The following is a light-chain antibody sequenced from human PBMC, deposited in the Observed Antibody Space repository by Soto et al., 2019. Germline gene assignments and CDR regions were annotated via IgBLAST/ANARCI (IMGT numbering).Light chain of an antibody. J-gene: IGLJ1*01. CDR1: TSDVGAYNY. V-gene: IGLV2-14*01. CDR3: SSYTDVVTLEV. Sequence: QSVLTQPASVSGSPGQSITISCTGSTSDVGAYNYVSWYKHHPGQAPQLMIYEVSNRPSGVSNRFSGSKSGNTASLTISGLQSEDEADYYCSSYTDVVTLEVFGPGTKVTVL. CDR2: EVS.